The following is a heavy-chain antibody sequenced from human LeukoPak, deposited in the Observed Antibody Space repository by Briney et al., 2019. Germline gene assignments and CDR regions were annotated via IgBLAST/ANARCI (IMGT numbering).Heavy chain of an antibody. CDR1: GFTVSTNY. Sequence: PGGSLRLSCAASGFTVSTNYMSWVRQAPGKGLEWVSVIYSGGSIYYADSVKGRFTISRRNSENSLYLQMSSLRADDTAVYYCARDGVGAFDIWGQGTMVTVSS. CDR3: ARDGVGAFDI. D-gene: IGHD3-10*01. J-gene: IGHJ3*02. CDR2: IYSGGSI. V-gene: IGHV3-53*01.